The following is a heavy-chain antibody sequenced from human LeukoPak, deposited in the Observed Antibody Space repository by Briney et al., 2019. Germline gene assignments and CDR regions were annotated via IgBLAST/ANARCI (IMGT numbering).Heavy chain of an antibody. V-gene: IGHV4-59*01. CDR2: IYYSGST. CDR1: GGSISSYY. CDR3: ARASNYYDSSGYDY. Sequence: SETLSLTCTVSGGSISSYYWSWIRQPPGNGLEWIGYIYYSGSTNYNPSLKSRVTISVDTSKNQFSLKLSSVTAADTAVYYCARASNYYDSSGYDYWGQGTLVTVSS. D-gene: IGHD3-22*01. J-gene: IGHJ4*02.